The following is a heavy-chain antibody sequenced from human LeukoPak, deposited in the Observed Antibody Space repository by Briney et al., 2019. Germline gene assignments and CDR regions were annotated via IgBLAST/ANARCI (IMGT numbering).Heavy chain of an antibody. CDR3: AGPFGYSLRYYGMDV. CDR2: IIPILGIA. J-gene: IGHJ6*02. D-gene: IGHD5-18*01. Sequence: ASVKVSCKASGGTFGSYAISWVRQAPGQGLEWMGRIIPILGIANYAQKFQGRVTITADKSTSTAYMELSSLRSEDTAVYYCAGPFGYSLRYYGMDVWGQGTTVTVSS. V-gene: IGHV1-69*04. CDR1: GGTFGSYA.